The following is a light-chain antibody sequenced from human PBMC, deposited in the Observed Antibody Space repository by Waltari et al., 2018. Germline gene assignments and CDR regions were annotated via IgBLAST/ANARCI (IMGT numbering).Light chain of an antibody. J-gene: IGKJ2*03. Sequence: DVVMTQSPLSLPITPGQPASISCRSSQSFVHSDGITYLSWYQQKPGQPPRLLIYKVSNRDSGVPDRFSGSGAGTDFTLKISRVEAEDVGVYYCGQGTKVPYSFGQGTKVEIK. V-gene: IGKV2-30*02. CDR2: KVS. CDR1: QSFVHSDGITY. CDR3: GQGTKVPYS.